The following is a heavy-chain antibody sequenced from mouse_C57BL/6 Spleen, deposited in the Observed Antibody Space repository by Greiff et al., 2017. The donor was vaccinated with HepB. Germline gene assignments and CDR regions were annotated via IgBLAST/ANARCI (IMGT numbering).Heavy chain of an antibody. CDR3: ARENYYGSSSGYFDV. V-gene: IGHV5-4*01. D-gene: IGHD1-1*01. Sequence: VQLKESGGGLVKPGGSLKLSCAASGFTFSSYAMSWVRQTPEKRLEWVATISDGGSYTYYPDNVKGRFTISRDNAKNNLYLQMSHLKSEDTAMYYCARENYYGSSSGYFDVWGTGTTVTVSS. CDR2: ISDGGSYT. J-gene: IGHJ1*03. CDR1: GFTFSSYA.